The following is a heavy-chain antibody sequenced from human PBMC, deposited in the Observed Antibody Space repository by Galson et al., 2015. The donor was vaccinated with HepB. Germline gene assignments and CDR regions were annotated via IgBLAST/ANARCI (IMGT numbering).Heavy chain of an antibody. D-gene: IGHD2-15*01. J-gene: IGHJ4*02. CDR1: GFTFSSYG. V-gene: IGHV3-21*01. CDR2: ISSSGTYI. Sequence: SLRLSCAASGFTFSSYGMHWVRQAPGKGLEWVSSISSSGTYIFYADSVKGRFTISRDNAKNSLYLQMNSLRAEDTAVYHCARVDDSPDYWGQGTLVTVSS. CDR3: ARVDDSPDY.